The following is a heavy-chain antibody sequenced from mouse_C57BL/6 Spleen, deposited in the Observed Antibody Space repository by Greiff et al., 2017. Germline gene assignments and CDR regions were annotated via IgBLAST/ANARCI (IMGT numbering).Heavy chain of an antibody. CDR1: GFTFTDYY. D-gene: IGHD2-10*02. Sequence: EVHLVESGGGLVQPGGSLSLSCAASGFTFTDYYMSWVRQPPGKALEWLGFIRNKANGYTTEYSASVKGRFTIARDNSQSILYLQMNALRAEDSATYYCARHGSIWYFDVWGTGTTVTVSS. CDR3: ARHGSIWYFDV. CDR2: IRNKANGYTT. V-gene: IGHV7-3*01. J-gene: IGHJ1*03.